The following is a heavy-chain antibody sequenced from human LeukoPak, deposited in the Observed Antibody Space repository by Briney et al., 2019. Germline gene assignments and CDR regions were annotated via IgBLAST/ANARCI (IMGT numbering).Heavy chain of an antibody. Sequence: SETLSLTCTVSGGSISSYYWSWIRQPPGKGLEWIGYIYYSGSTNYNPSLKSRVTISVDTSKNQFSLKLSSVTAADTAVYYCARDLRYSSSLSWFDPWGQGTLVTASS. CDR3: ARDLRYSSSLSWFDP. J-gene: IGHJ5*02. V-gene: IGHV4-59*01. CDR1: GGSISSYY. CDR2: IYYSGST. D-gene: IGHD6-6*01.